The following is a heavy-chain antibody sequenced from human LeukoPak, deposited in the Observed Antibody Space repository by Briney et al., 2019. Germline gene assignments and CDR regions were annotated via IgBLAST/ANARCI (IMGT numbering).Heavy chain of an antibody. CDR2: INPSGGST. CDR1: GYTFTSYY. Sequence: ASVKVSCKASGYTFTSYYMHWVRQAPGQGLEWMGIINPSGGSTSYAQKFQGRVTMTRDTSTSTVYMELSSLRSEDTAVYYCARGLWYYGSGARRYFDLWGRGTLVTVSS. V-gene: IGHV1-46*01. CDR3: ARGLWYYGSGARRYFDL. D-gene: IGHD3-10*01. J-gene: IGHJ2*01.